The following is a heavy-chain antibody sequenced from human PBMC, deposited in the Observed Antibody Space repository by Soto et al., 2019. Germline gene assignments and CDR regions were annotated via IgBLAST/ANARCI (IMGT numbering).Heavy chain of an antibody. Sequence: GASVKVSCKASGFTFTSSAVQWVRQARGQRLEWIGWIVVGSGNTNYAQKFQERVTITRDMSTSTAYMELSSLRSEDTAVYYCAASIAVAGTLDYWGQGTLVIVSS. V-gene: IGHV1-58*01. CDR1: GFTFTSSA. CDR3: AASIAVAGTLDY. D-gene: IGHD6-19*01. J-gene: IGHJ4*02. CDR2: IVVGSGNT.